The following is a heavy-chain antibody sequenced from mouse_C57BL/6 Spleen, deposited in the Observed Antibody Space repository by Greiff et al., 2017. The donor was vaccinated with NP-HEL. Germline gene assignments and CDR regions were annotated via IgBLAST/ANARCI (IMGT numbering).Heavy chain of an antibody. CDR2: INPNNGGT. V-gene: IGHV1-26*01. D-gene: IGHD2-4*01. CDR1: GYTFTDYY. Sequence: VQLQQPGAELVKPGASVKISCKASGYTFTDYYMNWVKQSHGKSLEWIGDINPNNGGTSYNQKFKGKATLTVDKSSSTAYMELRSLTSEDSSVYYCAREDDYDPHFDYWGQGTTLTVAS. CDR3: AREDDYDPHFDY. J-gene: IGHJ2*01.